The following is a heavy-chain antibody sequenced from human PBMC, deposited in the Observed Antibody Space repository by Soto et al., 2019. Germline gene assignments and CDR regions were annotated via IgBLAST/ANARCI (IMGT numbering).Heavy chain of an antibody. V-gene: IGHV5-51*01. J-gene: IGHJ3*01. CDR2: IYPGDSDT. CDR1: GYSFTSYW. D-gene: IGHD1-26*01. CDR3: ERVGNNNSFPPSVFNF. Sequence: GESLKISCKGSGYSFTSYWIGWVRQMPGKGLEWMGIIYPGDSDTRYSPSFQGQVTISADKSISTAYLQWSSLKASDTAMYYCERVGNNNSFPPSVFNFWGQGTMAT.